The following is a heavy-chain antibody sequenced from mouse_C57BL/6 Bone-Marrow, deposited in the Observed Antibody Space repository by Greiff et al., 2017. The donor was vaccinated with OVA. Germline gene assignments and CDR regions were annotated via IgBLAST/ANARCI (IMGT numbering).Heavy chain of an antibody. CDR3: ARSPDLLWLRRDPFYWYFDV. Sequence: EVKVVESGGGLVKPGGSLKLSCAASGFTFSSYTMSWVRQTPEKRLEWVATISGGGGNTYYPDSVKGRFTISRDNAKNTLYLQMSSLRSEDTALYYCARSPDLLWLRRDPFYWYFDVWGTGTTVTVSS. CDR2: ISGGGGNT. CDR1: GFTFSSYT. V-gene: IGHV5-9*01. J-gene: IGHJ1*03. D-gene: IGHD2-2*01.